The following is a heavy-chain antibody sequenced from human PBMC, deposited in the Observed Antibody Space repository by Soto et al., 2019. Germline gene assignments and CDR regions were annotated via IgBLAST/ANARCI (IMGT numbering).Heavy chain of an antibody. Sequence: SETLSLTCIVSGVSVTRYTWSWVRQPANKGLEWIGRVFSSVSATYNPSLKSRVSISMDTAENRISLKLDSVTAADAGVYFCARDGMTTGDTWGPGTLVTVSS. CDR1: GVSVTRYT. CDR3: ARDGMTTGDT. J-gene: IGHJ4*02. CDR2: VFSSVSA. D-gene: IGHD2-21*02. V-gene: IGHV4-4*07.